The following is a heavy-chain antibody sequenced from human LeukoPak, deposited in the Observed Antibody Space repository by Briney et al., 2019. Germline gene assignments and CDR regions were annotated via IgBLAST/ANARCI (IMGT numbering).Heavy chain of an antibody. CDR2: IYYSGST. V-gene: IGHV4-59*01. Sequence: SETLSHTCTVSGGSISSYYWSWIRQPPGKGLEWIEYIYYSGSTNYNPSLKSRVTISVDTSKNQFSLKLSSVTAADTAVYYCARSPAYCGGDCFVFDYWGQGTLVTVSS. CDR1: GGSISSYY. CDR3: ARSPAYCGGDCFVFDY. D-gene: IGHD2-21*02. J-gene: IGHJ4*02.